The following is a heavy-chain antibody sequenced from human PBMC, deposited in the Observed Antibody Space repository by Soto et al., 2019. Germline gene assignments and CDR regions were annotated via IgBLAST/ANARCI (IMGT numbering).Heavy chain of an antibody. CDR3: AXVSGAYYDFWSGYPAGNWFDP. D-gene: IGHD3-3*01. V-gene: IGHV4-34*01. J-gene: IGHJ5*02. CDR2: LNHSGST. CDR1: GGSFSCYY. Sequence: SETLSLTCAVYGGSFSCYYWSWIRQPPGKGLEWIGELNHSGSTNYNPSLKSRVTISVDTSKNQFSLKLSSVTAADTAVYYCAXVSGAYYDFWSGYPAGNWFDPWGQGTLVTVSS.